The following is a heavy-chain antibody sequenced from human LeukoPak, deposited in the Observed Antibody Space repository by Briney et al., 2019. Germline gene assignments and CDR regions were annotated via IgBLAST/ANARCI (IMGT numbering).Heavy chain of an antibody. J-gene: IGHJ6*04. V-gene: IGHV4-61*05. CDR2: IYYSGST. Sequence: SETLSLTCTVSGGSISSSSYYWGWIRQPPGKGLEWIGYIYYSGSTNYNPSLKSRVTISVDTSKNQFSLKLSSVTAADTAVYYCARGFPLLWFGLDVWGKGTTVTVSS. CDR3: ARGFPLLWFGLDV. CDR1: GGSISSSSYY. D-gene: IGHD3-10*01.